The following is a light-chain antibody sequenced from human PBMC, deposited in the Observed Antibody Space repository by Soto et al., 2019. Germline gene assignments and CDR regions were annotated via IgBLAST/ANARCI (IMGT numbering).Light chain of an antibody. CDR3: QQRTNWWT. J-gene: IGKJ1*01. V-gene: IGKV3-11*01. CDR1: QSVSSY. Sequence: EIVVTQSPATLSLSPGERATLSCRASQSVSSYLAWYQQKPGQAPRLLIYDASNRATGIPARFSGSGSGTDFTLTISSLEPEDSAVYYCQQRTNWWTFGQGTKVEIK. CDR2: DAS.